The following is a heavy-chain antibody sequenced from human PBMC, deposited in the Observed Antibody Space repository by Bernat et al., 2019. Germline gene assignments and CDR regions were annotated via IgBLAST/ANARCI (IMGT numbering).Heavy chain of an antibody. CDR1: GGSISDGSLSSRC. CDR3: ARFNLAEPNKWELDP. D-gene: IGHD1-26*01. J-gene: IGHJ5*02. V-gene: IGHV4-4*07. Sequence: QVQLQESGPGLVKPSETLSLTCTVSGGSISDGSLSSRCWNWIRQPAGKGLEWIGHIYSTGNAYYNPSLKSRVTLSVDTSKNQFSLKLTSVTAADTAVYYCARFNLAEPNKWELDPWGQGTLVTVSS. CDR2: IYSTGNA.